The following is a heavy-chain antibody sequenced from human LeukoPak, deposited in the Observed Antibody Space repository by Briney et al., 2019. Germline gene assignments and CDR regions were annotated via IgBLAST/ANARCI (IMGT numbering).Heavy chain of an antibody. CDR1: GFTFSSYW. CDR2: VEQDGSEK. CDR3: ARAAETAMVYYYYYYMDV. V-gene: IGHV3-7*03. Sequence: PGGSLRLSCAASGFTFSSYWMSWVRQAPGKGLEWVANVEQDGSEKYYVDSVKGRFTISRDNAKNSLYLQMNSLRAEDTAVYYCARAAETAMVYYYYYYMDVWGKGTTVTISS. D-gene: IGHD5-18*01. J-gene: IGHJ6*03.